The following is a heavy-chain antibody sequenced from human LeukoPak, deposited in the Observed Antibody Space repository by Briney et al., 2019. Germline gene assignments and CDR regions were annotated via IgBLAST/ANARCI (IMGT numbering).Heavy chain of an antibody. CDR2: IYSGGST. J-gene: IGHJ4*02. V-gene: IGHV3-53*01. Sequence: PGGSLRLSCAASGFTFSSYGMHWVRQAPGKGLEWVSVIYSGGSTYYADSVKGRFTISRDNSKNTLYLQMNSLRAEDTAVYYCARVGPYPWVGPTNFDYWGQGTLVTVSS. CDR3: ARVGPYPWVGPTNFDY. CDR1: GFTFSSYG. D-gene: IGHD1-26*01.